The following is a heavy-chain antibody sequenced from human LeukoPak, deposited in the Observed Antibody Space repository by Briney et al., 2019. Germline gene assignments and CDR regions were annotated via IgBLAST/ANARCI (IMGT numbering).Heavy chain of an antibody. CDR3: ARDYILPLETDNGDGFAI. J-gene: IGHJ3*02. CDR1: GGTFSSYA. Sequence: GSSVKVSCKASGGTFSSYAISWVRQAPGQGLEWMGGIIPIFGTANYAQKFQGRVTISADESTNTVSMELRSLRFDDTAVYFCARDYILPLETDNGDGFAIWGQGTVVTVSS. CDR2: IIPIFGTA. D-gene: IGHD3-3*02. V-gene: IGHV1-69*01.